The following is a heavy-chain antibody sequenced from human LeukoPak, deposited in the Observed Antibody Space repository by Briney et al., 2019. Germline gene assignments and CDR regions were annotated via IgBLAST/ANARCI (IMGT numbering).Heavy chain of an antibody. CDR1: GFTLSSYA. V-gene: IGHV3-23*01. D-gene: IGHD3-9*01. J-gene: IGHJ6*03. Sequence: GGSLRLSCVASGFTLSSYAMSWVRQAPGKGLQWVSSLGISGDYAWYAGSVKGRFSISRDNSKNTLYLQMNSLRAEDTAVYYCARSFDWPYYYYMDVWGKGTTVTVSS. CDR3: ARSFDWPYYYYMDV. CDR2: LGISGDYA.